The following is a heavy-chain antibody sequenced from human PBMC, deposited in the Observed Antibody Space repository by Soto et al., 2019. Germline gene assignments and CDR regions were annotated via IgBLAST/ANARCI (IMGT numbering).Heavy chain of an antibody. CDR1: GYSISSSNW. CDR2: IYYSGST. Sequence: QVQLQESGPGLVKPSDTLSLTCAVSGYSISSSNWWGWIRQPPGKGLEWIGYIYYSGSTYYNPSLKSRVTMSVETSKNQFSLKLSSVTAVDTAVYYCARILGPSVLDAFDIWGQGTMVTVSS. CDR3: ARILGPSVLDAFDI. D-gene: IGHD3-3*01. V-gene: IGHV4-28*01. J-gene: IGHJ3*02.